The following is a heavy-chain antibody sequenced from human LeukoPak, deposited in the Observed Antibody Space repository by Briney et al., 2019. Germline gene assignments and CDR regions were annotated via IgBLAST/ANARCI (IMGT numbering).Heavy chain of an antibody. CDR3: ATSRQWLVRYFDY. D-gene: IGHD6-19*01. CDR1: GFTFSSYA. V-gene: IGHV3-23*01. CDR2: ISGSGGST. J-gene: IGHJ4*02. Sequence: GGSLRLSCAASGFTFSSYAMSWVRQAPGKGLEWVAAISGSGGSTYYADSVKGRFTISRDNSKNTLYLQMKSLRAEDTAVYYCATSRQWLVRYFDYWGQGTLAAVSS.